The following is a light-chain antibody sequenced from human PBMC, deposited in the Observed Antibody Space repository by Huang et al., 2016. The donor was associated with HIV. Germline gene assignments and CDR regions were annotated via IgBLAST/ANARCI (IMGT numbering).Light chain of an antibody. CDR2: KVS. CDR3: MQGTHWPPT. CDR1: QGLVYGDGNTY. V-gene: IGKV2-30*01. J-gene: IGKJ4*01. Sequence: DVVMTQSPLSLPVSLGQPAAISCRSSQGLVYGDGNTYLNWFHQRPGQSPRRLIYKVSQRDSGVPDRFSGSGSGTDFTLKISRVEAEDVGVYYCMQGTHWPPTFGGGTKVEIK.